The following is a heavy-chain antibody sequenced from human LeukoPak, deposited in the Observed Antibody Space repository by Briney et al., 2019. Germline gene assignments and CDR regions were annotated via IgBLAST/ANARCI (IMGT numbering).Heavy chain of an antibody. CDR3: ASRGKQYDSSGESDY. J-gene: IGHJ4*02. Sequence: SETLSLTCAVYGGSFSGYYWSWIRQPPGKGLEWIGEINHSGSTNYNPSLKSRVTISVDTSKNQFSLKLSTVTAADTAVYYCASRGKQYDSSGESDYWGQGTLVTVSS. CDR1: GGSFSGYY. V-gene: IGHV4-34*01. D-gene: IGHD3-22*01. CDR2: INHSGST.